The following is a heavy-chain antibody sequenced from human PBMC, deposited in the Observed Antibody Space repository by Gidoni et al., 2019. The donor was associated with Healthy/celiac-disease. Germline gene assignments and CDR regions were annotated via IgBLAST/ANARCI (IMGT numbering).Heavy chain of an antibody. CDR2: ISSSGSTI. D-gene: IGHD3-22*01. CDR3: ARASSLITMIVVWLQGDAFDI. Sequence: EVQLVESGGGLVQPGGSLRLSCAASGFTFSSYEMNWVRQAPGKGLEWVSYISSSGSTIYYADSVKGRFTISRDNAKNSLYLQMNSLRAEDTAVYYCARASSLITMIVVWLQGDAFDIWGQGTMVTVSS. V-gene: IGHV3-48*03. J-gene: IGHJ3*02. CDR1: GFTFSSYE.